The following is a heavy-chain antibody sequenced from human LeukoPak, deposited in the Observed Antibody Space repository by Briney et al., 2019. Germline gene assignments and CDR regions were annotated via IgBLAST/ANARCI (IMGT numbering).Heavy chain of an antibody. CDR3: AKGSAYYDILTGYYRGPWYFDY. CDR2: ISGSGGST. CDR1: GFTFSSYA. V-gene: IGHV3-23*01. J-gene: IGHJ4*02. Sequence: GGSLRLSCAASGFTFSSYAMSWVRQAPGKELEWVSAISGSGGSTYYADSVKGRFTISRDNSKNTLYLQMNSLRAEDTAVYYCAKGSAYYDILTGYYRGPWYFDYWGQGTLVTVSS. D-gene: IGHD3-9*01.